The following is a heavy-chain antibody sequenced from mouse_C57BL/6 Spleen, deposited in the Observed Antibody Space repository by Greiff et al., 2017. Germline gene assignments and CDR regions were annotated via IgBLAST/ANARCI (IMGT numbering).Heavy chain of an antibody. Sequence: VQLQQPGAELVKPGASVKLSCKASGYTFTSYWMHWVKQRPGRGLEWIGRIGPNSGGTKYNEKFKSKATLTVDKPSSTAYMQLSSLTSEDSAFYYCARRDYGSSYVDSDDWGTGTTVTVSS. V-gene: IGHV1-72*01. D-gene: IGHD1-1*01. CDR3: ARRDYGSSYVDSDD. CDR1: GYTFTSYW. CDR2: IGPNSGGT. J-gene: IGHJ1*03.